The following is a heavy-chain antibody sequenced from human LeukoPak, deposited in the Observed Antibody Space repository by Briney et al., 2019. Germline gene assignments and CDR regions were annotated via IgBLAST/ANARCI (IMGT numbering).Heavy chain of an antibody. D-gene: IGHD5-24*01. Sequence: GGSLRLSCAASGFTFSSYAMSWVRQAPGKGPEWVSAISGSGGSTYYADSVKGRFTISRDNVRKSLYLQMNSLRIEDTALYYCAKDRGGGSQLGDAYDVWGQGTMVSVSS. CDR2: ISGSGGST. CDR1: GFTFSSYA. V-gene: IGHV3-23*01. CDR3: AKDRGGGSQLGDAYDV. J-gene: IGHJ3*01.